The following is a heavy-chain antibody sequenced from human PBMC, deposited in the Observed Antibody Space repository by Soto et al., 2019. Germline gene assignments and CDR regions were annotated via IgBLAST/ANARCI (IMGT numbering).Heavy chain of an antibody. D-gene: IGHD4-17*01. CDR3: ARTVTHYLIDY. V-gene: IGHV4-34*01. Sequence: PSETLSLTCAVYGGSFSGYYWSWIRQPPGKGLEWIGEINHSGSTNYNPSLKSRVTISVDTSKNQFSLKLSSVTAADTAVYYCARTVTHYLIDYWGQGTLVTVSS. CDR2: INHSGST. J-gene: IGHJ4*02. CDR1: GGSFSGYY.